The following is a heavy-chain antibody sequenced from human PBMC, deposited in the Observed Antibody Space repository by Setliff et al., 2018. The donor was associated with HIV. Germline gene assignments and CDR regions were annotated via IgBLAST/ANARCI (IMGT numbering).Heavy chain of an antibody. J-gene: IGHJ3*02. CDR3: VKDRGGGSFAFDI. Sequence: GGSLRLSCVASGFTISVYNMHWVRQIPGKGLEWVAFIAFDGSNRYYIDSRKGRFTISRDNPKKTVYLQFNSLRVEDTAVYYCVKDRGGGSFAFDIWGQGTLVTVSS. CDR1: GFTISVYN. CDR2: IAFDGSNR. D-gene: IGHD2-15*01. V-gene: IGHV3-30*02.